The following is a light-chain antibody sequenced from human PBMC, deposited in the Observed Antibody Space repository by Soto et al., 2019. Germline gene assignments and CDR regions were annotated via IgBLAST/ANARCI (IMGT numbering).Light chain of an antibody. CDR1: QSISSY. Sequence: DIHTAQSPSSLSASVGDRVTITCRASQSISSYLNWYQHKPGKAPKLLIYAASSFQSGVPSRFSGSESGTDFTLTISSLQPEDFATYYCQQTYSAPLTFGGGTKVDIK. CDR2: AAS. J-gene: IGKJ4*01. CDR3: QQTYSAPLT. V-gene: IGKV1-39*01.